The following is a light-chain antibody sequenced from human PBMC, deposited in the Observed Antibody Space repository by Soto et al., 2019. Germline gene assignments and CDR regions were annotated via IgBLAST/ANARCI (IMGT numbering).Light chain of an antibody. J-gene: IGLJ3*02. Sequence: QSVLTQPASVSGSPGQSITISCTGTSSDVDGYNYVSWYQQHPGKAPKLMIYEVSNRPSGVSNRFSGSKSGNTDSLTISGLQAEDEADYYCSSYTSSSTVFGGGTKLTVL. CDR1: SSDVDGYNY. CDR3: SSYTSSSTV. CDR2: EVS. V-gene: IGLV2-14*01.